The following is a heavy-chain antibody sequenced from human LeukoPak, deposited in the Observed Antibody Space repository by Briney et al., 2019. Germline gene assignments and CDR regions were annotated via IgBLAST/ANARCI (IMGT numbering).Heavy chain of an antibody. CDR1: GGSFSGYS. CDR2: INHSGST. V-gene: IGHV4-34*01. D-gene: IGHD3-3*01. Sequence: SETLSLTCAVSGGSFSGYSWSWIRQPPGKGLEWIGEINHSGSTNYNPSLKSRVTISVDTSKNQFSLKLSSVTAADTAVYYCARAPEGPYDFWSGYYYYYYYMDVWGKGTTVTVSS. J-gene: IGHJ6*03. CDR3: ARAPEGPYDFWSGYYYYYYYMDV.